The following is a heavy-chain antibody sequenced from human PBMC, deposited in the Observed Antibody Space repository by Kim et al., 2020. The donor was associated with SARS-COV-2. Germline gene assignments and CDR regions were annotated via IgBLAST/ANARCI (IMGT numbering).Heavy chain of an antibody. CDR1: GFTFSSHW. CDR2: INSDGSST. V-gene: IGHV3-74*01. Sequence: GGSLRLSCAASGFTFSSHWMHWVRQGPGKGLVWVSRINSDGSSTNYADSVKGRFTISRDNAKNTLYLQMKSLRVEDTAVYYCARVRYDSSASRIGMDVWGQGTTVTVSS. CDR3: ARVRYDSSASRIGMDV. J-gene: IGHJ6*02. D-gene: IGHD3-22*01.